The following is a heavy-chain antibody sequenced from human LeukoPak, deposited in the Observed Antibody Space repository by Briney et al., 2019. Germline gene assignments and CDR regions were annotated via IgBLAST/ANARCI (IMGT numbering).Heavy chain of an antibody. CDR3: ARPHYSSSWYSYDY. CDR2: IYPGDSDT. CDR1: GYSFTSYW. V-gene: IGHV5-51*01. J-gene: IGHJ4*02. D-gene: IGHD6-13*01. Sequence: GESLRISCKGSGYSFTSYWIGWVRQMPGNGLEWMGIIYPGDSDTRYSPSFRGQVTISADKSISTAYLQWSSLKASNTAMYYCARPHYSSSWYSYDYWGQGTLVTVSS.